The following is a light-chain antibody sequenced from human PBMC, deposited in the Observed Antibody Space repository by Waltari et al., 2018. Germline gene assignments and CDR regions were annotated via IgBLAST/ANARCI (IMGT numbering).Light chain of an antibody. V-gene: IGKV1-39*01. CDR1: QTITMY. CDR3: QQSDSTPLT. J-gene: IGKJ4*01. CDR2: GAS. Sequence: DIQMTQSPSSLSASVGASVTITCRASQTITMYLNWYQQKPGKAPKLLIYGASSLRSGVQSRFSGSGSGTDFTLTISSLQAEDSATYHCQQSDSTPLTFGGGTKVEVK.